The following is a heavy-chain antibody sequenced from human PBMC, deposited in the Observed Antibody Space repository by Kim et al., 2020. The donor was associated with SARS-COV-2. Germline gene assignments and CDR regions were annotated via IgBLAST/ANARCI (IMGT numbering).Heavy chain of an antibody. J-gene: IGHJ4*02. V-gene: IGHV4-34*01. Sequence: SETLSLTCAVYGGSFSGYYWSWIRQPPGKGLEWIGEINHSGSTNYNPSLKSRVTISVDTSKNQFSLKLSSVTAADTAVYYCARDQDYYDSSGYYPFDYWGQGTLVTVSS. CDR2: INHSGST. D-gene: IGHD3-22*01. CDR3: ARDQDYYDSSGYYPFDY. CDR1: GGSFSGYY.